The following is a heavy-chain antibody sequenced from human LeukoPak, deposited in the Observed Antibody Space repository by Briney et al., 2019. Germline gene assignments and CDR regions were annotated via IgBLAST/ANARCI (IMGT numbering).Heavy chain of an antibody. CDR1: GFTFSDYW. Sequence: GGSLRLSCAASGFTFSDYWMSWVRQAPGKGLEWVANIKYHGSDEHYVDSVRGRFTISRDNAKNSLFLQMNSLRAEDTAVYYCARVGGSGTYWDYWGQGTLVTVSS. CDR3: ARVGGSGTYWDY. D-gene: IGHD3-10*01. J-gene: IGHJ4*02. CDR2: IKYHGSDE. V-gene: IGHV3-7*01.